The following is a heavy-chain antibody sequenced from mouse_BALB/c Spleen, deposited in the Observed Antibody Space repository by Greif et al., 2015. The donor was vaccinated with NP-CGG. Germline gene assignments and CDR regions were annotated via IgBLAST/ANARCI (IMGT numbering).Heavy chain of an antibody. Sequence: EVKVVESGGGLVKPGGSLKLSCAASGFTFSDYYMYWVRQTPEKRLEWVATISDGGSYTYYPDSVKGRFTISRDNAKNNLYLQMGSLKSEDTAMYYCAREELGGVDYWGQGTSVTVSS. CDR3: AREELGGVDY. J-gene: IGHJ4*01. V-gene: IGHV5-4*02. D-gene: IGHD4-1*01. CDR1: GFTFSDYY. CDR2: ISDGGSYT.